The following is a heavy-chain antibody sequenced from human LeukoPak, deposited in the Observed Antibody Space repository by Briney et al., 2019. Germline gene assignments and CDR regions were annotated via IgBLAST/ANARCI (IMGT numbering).Heavy chain of an antibody. CDR1: GYTFTGYY. J-gene: IGHJ5*02. V-gene: IGHV1-2*06. Sequence: ASVKVSCKASGYTFTGYYMHWVRQAPGQGLEWMGRINPNSGGTKYAEKFQGRVSMTRDTSITTAYMEVRSLRSDDTAVYYCARGRRFDPWGQGTLVIVSS. CDR2: INPNSGGT. CDR3: ARGRRFDP.